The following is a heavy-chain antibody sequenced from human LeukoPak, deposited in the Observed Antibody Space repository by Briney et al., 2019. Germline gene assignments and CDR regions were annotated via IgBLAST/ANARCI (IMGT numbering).Heavy chain of an antibody. Sequence: ASVKVSCKASGGTFSSYAISWVRQAPGQGLEWMGWISAYNGNTNYAQKLQGRVTMTTDTSTSTAYMELRSLRSDDTAVYYCARGAYSSGWYSGGDAFDIWGQGTMVTVSS. V-gene: IGHV1-18*01. CDR2: ISAYNGNT. CDR1: GGTFSSYA. D-gene: IGHD6-19*01. CDR3: ARGAYSSGWYSGGDAFDI. J-gene: IGHJ3*02.